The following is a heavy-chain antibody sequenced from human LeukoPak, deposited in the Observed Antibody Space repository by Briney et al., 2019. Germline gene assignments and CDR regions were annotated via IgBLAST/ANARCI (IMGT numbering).Heavy chain of an antibody. D-gene: IGHD1-1*01. CDR2: IDPSDSYT. Sequence: GESLKIPCKGSGYSFTSYWISWVRQMPGKGLEWMGRIDPSDSYTNYSPSFQGHVTISADKSISTAYLQWSSLKASDTAMYYCARHIPGTTGTTHYYYGMDVWGKGTTVTVSS. V-gene: IGHV5-10-1*01. CDR3: ARHIPGTTGTTHYYYGMDV. J-gene: IGHJ6*04. CDR1: GYSFTSYW.